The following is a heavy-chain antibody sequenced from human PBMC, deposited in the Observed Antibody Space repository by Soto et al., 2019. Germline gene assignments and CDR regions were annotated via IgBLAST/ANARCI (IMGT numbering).Heavy chain of an antibody. CDR3: AHFSDLEWFDL. D-gene: IGHD2-21*01. J-gene: IGHJ5*02. CDR1: GGSISRYF. V-gene: IGHV4-59*01. CDR2: IFYTGST. Sequence: QVQLQESGPGLVRPSETLSLTCTVSGGSISRYFWSWIRQSPGKGLEWIGYIFYTGSTTSNPSLKSRVTISIDTSKNQFSLKLSSLTAADTAVYYCAHFSDLEWFDLWGQGTLVTVSS.